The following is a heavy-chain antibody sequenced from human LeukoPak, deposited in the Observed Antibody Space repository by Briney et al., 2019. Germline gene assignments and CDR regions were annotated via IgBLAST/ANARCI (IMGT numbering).Heavy chain of an antibody. CDR1: GGSFSGYY. D-gene: IGHD4-17*01. CDR2: INHSGST. J-gene: IGHJ3*02. Sequence: PSETLSLTCAVYGGSFSGYYWSWIRQPPGKGLEWIGEINHSGSTNYNPSLKSRVTISVDKSKNQFSLKLSSVTAADTAVYYCARASEAVTNAFDIWGQGTMVTVSS. V-gene: IGHV4-34*01. CDR3: ARASEAVTNAFDI.